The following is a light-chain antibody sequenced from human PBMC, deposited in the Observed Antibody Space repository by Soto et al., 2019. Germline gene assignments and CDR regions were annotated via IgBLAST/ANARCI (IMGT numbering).Light chain of an antibody. CDR3: QKYDSAPYT. V-gene: IGKV1-27*01. CDR2: SAS. CDR1: QGIGRS. Sequence: DTQMTQSPSSLSAAIGDSVTLTCRASQGIGRSLAWYQHKPGNVPKLLIYSASTLFSGVPSRFSGSGSGTVFTLTIRSLQPEDFATYYCQKYDSAPYTFGQGTKLE. J-gene: IGKJ2*01.